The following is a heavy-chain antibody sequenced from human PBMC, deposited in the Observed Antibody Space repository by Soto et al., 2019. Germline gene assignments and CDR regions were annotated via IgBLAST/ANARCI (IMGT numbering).Heavy chain of an antibody. Sequence: SETLSLTCAVYGGSFSGYYWSWIRQPPGKGLEWIGEINHSGSTNYNPSLKSRVTISVDTSKNQFSLKLSSVTAADTAVYYCARGPMVVPAAIPPHPLLFDPWGQGSLVIVSS. CDR1: GGSFSGYY. CDR3: ARGPMVVPAAIPPHPLLFDP. CDR2: INHSGST. V-gene: IGHV4-34*01. D-gene: IGHD2-2*02. J-gene: IGHJ5*02.